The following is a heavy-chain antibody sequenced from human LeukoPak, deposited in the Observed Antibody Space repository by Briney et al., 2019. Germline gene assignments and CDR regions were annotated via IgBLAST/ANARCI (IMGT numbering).Heavy chain of an antibody. CDR3: ARDRIMVVGPYNWFDP. CDR1: GFTFSGYE. J-gene: IGHJ5*02. CDR2: ISSSGSTI. Sequence: GGSLRLSCAASGFTFSGYEMNWLRQAPGEGLEWISYISSSGSTIYYADSVKGRFTISRDNAENSLYLHMSSLRAEDTALYYCARDRIMVVGPYNWFDPWGQGTLVTVSS. V-gene: IGHV3-48*03. D-gene: IGHD2-15*01.